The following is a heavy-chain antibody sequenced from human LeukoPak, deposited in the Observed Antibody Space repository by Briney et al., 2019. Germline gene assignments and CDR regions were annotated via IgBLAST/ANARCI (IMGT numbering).Heavy chain of an antibody. Sequence: ASVKVSCKASGYTFTGYYMHWVRQAPGQGLEWMGWISPNSGGTNYAQKFQGRVTMTRDTSISTAYMELSRLRSDDTAVYYCARGSNNHYYHSNTFDFDYWGQGTLVTVSS. CDR2: ISPNSGGT. CDR1: GYTFTGYY. V-gene: IGHV1-2*02. J-gene: IGHJ4*02. CDR3: ARGSNNHYYHSNTFDFDY. D-gene: IGHD3-22*01.